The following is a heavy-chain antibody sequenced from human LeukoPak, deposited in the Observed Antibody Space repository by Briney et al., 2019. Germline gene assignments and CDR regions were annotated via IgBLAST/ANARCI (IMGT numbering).Heavy chain of an antibody. CDR1: GYSFTNFW. CDR3: ARRTTGTTDAFDI. J-gene: IGHJ3*02. CDR2: IYPGDSDI. D-gene: IGHD1-1*01. Sequence: GESLKISCQGSGYSFTNFWINWVRQMPGKDLEWMGIIYPGDSDITYSPSIQGQVTISADKSISTAYLQWSSLKASDTAIYYCARRTTGTTDAFDIWGQGTMVTVSS. V-gene: IGHV5-51*01.